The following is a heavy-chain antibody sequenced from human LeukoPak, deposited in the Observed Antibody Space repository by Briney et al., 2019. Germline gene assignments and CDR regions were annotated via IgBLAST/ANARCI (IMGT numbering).Heavy chain of an antibody. CDR1: GFTFSSYA. J-gene: IGHJ4*02. CDR2: ISGSGGST. Sequence: GGSLRLSCAASGFTFSSYAMSWVRQASGKGLEWVSTISGSGGSTYYADSVKGRFTISRDNSKNTLYLQMNSLRADDTAVYYCAKVPIQYSDSFEVYFDYWGQGTLVTVSS. V-gene: IGHV3-23*01. CDR3: AKVPIQYSDSFEVYFDY. D-gene: IGHD3-3*01.